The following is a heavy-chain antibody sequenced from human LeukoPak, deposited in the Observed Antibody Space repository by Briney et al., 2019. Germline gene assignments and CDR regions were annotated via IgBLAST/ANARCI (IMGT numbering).Heavy chain of an antibody. Sequence: SETLFLTCTVSGGSISSGSYYWSWIRQPAGKGLEWIGRIYTSGSTNYNPSLKSRVTISVDTFKNQFSLKLSSVTAADTAVYYCARTPYYGGNIHFDYWGQGTLVTVSS. CDR3: ARTPYYGGNIHFDY. D-gene: IGHD2-21*01. CDR1: GGSISSGSYY. CDR2: IYTSGST. J-gene: IGHJ4*02. V-gene: IGHV4-61*02.